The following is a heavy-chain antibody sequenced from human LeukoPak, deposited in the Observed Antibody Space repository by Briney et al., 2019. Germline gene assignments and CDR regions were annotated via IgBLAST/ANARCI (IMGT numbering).Heavy chain of an antibody. CDR3: ARVGLKTGYSSRYFDY. D-gene: IGHD6-13*01. CDR1: GGSISSSNW. J-gene: IGHJ4*02. CDR2: IYHSGST. V-gene: IGHV4-4*02. Sequence: SETLSLTCTVSGGSISSSNWWSWVRQPPGKGLEWIGEIYHSGSTNYNPSLKSRVTISVDKSKNQFSLKLSSVTAADTAVYYCARVGLKTGYSSRYFDYWGQGTLVTVSS.